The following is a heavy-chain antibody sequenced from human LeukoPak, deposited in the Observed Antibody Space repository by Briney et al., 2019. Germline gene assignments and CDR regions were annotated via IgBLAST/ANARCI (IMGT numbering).Heavy chain of an antibody. CDR2: ISGSGGST. D-gene: IGHD2-21*01. CDR1: GFTFSSYA. V-gene: IGHV3-23*01. J-gene: IGHJ4*02. Sequence: PGGSLRPSCAASGFTFSSYAMSWVRQAPGKGLEWVSAISGSGGSTYYADSVKGRFTISRDNSKNTLYLQMNSLRAEDTAVYYCAKVRDERYYFDYWGQGTLVTVSS. CDR3: AKVRDERYYFDY.